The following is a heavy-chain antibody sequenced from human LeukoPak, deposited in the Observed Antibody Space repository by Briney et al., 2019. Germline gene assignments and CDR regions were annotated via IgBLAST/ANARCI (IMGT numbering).Heavy chain of an antibody. Sequence: PGGSLRLSCAASGFTLRSYSMHWVRQAPGRGLESVAVISQDGSEKYYAGSVRGRFTISRDNSENTLYLQMNSLRAEDTALYYCSRDGEFGYNDIDFWGQGTLVTVSS. V-gene: IGHV3-30-3*01. CDR3: SRDGEFGYNDIDF. CDR2: ISQDGSEK. CDR1: GFTLRSYS. D-gene: IGHD1-1*01. J-gene: IGHJ4*02.